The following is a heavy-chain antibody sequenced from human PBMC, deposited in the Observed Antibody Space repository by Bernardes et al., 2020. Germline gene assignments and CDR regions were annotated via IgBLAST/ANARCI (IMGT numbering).Heavy chain of an antibody. CDR2: IIPIFGTA. CDR1: GGTFSSYA. CDR3: ARGAYYYGSGSYMAHYYYYGMDV. D-gene: IGHD3-10*01. J-gene: IGHJ6*02. V-gene: IGHV1-69*06. Sequence: KVSCKASGGTFSSYAISWVRQAPGQGLEWMGGIIPIFGTANYAQKFQGRVTITADKSTSTAYMELSSLRSEDTAVYYCARGAYYYGSGSYMAHYYYYGMDVWGQGTTVTVSS.